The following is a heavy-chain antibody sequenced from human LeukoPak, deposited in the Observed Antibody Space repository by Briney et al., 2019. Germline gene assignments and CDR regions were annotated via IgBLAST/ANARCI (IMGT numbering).Heavy chain of an antibody. CDR1: GFAVSSNC. D-gene: IGHD2-2*01. V-gene: IGHV3-66*01. J-gene: IGHJ4*02. Sequence: GGSLRLSCAVSGFAVSSNCMNWVRQAPGKGLEWVSVIFSDGNTYYADSVKGRFTISRDNSKNTLYLHMNSLIAEDTAVYYCARVGGHCTSTSCPPPDYWGQGTLVTVSS. CDR2: IFSDGNT. CDR3: ARVGGHCTSTSCPPPDY.